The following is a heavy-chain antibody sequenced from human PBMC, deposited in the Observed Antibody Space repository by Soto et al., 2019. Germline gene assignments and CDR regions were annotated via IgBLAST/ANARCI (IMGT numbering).Heavy chain of an antibody. CDR3: VKALSARYNSAKAFDV. J-gene: IGHJ3*01. CDR1: GDSISSNSAA. Sequence: PSQTLSLTCAISGDSISSNSAAWNWIRQSPSRGLEWLGRTYYRSKWYNDYAVSVKSRITINPDTSKNQFSLQLNSVTPEDTAVYYCVKALSARYNSAKAFDVWGQGTMVTVSS. CDR2: TYYRSKWYN. V-gene: IGHV6-1*01. D-gene: IGHD2-2*02.